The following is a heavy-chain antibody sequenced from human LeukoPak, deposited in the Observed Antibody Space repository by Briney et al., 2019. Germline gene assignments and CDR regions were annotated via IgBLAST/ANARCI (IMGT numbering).Heavy chain of an antibody. Sequence: SETLSLTCTVSGGSISSSSYYWGWSRRPPGKGLEWIGSSYYSGSTYYNPSLKSRVTISVDTSKNQFSLKLSPVTAADTAVYYCARFDYYDSSGYYAYYFDYWGQGTLVTVSS. CDR3: ARFDYYDSSGYYAYYFDY. CDR2: SYYSGST. J-gene: IGHJ4*02. V-gene: IGHV4-39*01. D-gene: IGHD3-22*01. CDR1: GGSISSSSYY.